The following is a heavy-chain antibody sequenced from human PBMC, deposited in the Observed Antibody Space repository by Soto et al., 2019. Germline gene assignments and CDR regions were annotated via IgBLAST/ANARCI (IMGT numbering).Heavy chain of an antibody. V-gene: IGHV3-49*03. D-gene: IGHD3-22*01. Sequence: GGSLRLSCTASGFTFGDYAMSWFRQAPGKGLEWVGFIRSKAYGGTTEYAASVKGRFTISRDDSKSIAYLQMNSLKTEDTAVYYCTRVSQKEYYYDSSGYYYWGQGTLVTVSS. CDR2: IRSKAYGGTT. J-gene: IGHJ4*02. CDR3: TRVSQKEYYYDSSGYYY. CDR1: GFTFGDYA.